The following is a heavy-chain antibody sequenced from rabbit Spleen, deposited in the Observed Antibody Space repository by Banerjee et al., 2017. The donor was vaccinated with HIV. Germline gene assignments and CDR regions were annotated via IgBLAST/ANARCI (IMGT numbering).Heavy chain of an antibody. V-gene: IGHV1S40*01. CDR3: ARNPYGSSISI. D-gene: IGHD1-1*01. Sequence: QSLEETGGDLVKPGASLTLTCTASGFSFSGNYYMCWVRQAPGKGLEWIACVYPGSSGSTYYASWAKGRFTISKTSSTTVTLQMTSLTAADTATYFCARNPYGSSISIWGPGTLVTVS. CDR1: GFSFSGNYY. CDR2: VYPGSSGST. J-gene: IGHJ2*01.